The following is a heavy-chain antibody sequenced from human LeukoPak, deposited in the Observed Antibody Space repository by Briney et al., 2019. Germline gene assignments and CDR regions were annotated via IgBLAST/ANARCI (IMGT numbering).Heavy chain of an antibody. CDR2: ISFDGSNK. J-gene: IGHJ4*02. CDR3: ATGGRYYLDN. V-gene: IGHV3-30-3*01. Sequence: GRSLRLSCAASGFTFSSYVMHWVRQAPGEGLEWVAVISFDGSNKYYGDSLKGRFTVSRDNAKNTLFLQMNILGAEDTAVYYCATGGRYYLDNWGQGTLVIVSS. CDR1: GFTFSSYV.